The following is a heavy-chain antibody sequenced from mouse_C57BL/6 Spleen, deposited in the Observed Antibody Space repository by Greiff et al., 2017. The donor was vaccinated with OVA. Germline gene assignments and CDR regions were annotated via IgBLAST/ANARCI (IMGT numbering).Heavy chain of an antibody. CDR3: ARGLGFYGSSYKNYFDY. D-gene: IGHD1-1*01. CDR2: IYPGSGST. Sequence: QVQLQQPGAELVKPGASVKMSCKASGYTFTSYWITWVKQRPGQGLEWIGDIYPGSGSTNYNEKFKSKATLTVDTSSSTAYMQLGSLTSEDSAVYYCARGLGFYGSSYKNYFDYWGQGTTLTVSS. CDR1: GYTFTSYW. J-gene: IGHJ2*01. V-gene: IGHV1-55*01.